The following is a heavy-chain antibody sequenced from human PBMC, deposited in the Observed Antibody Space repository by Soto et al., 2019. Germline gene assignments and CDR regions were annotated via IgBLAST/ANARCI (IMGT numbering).Heavy chain of an antibody. CDR1: GFTFSDYA. D-gene: IGHD6-13*01. Sequence: EVQLLESGGGLVQPGGSLRLYCAGSGFTFSDYAISWVRQAPGKGLEWVSAMSGRGGSVYYADSVKGRFTISRDNSKNTVYLQMSSLRGEDTAIYYCAKTFGSNWLLDYLGRGTLVTVSS. CDR2: MSGRGGSV. V-gene: IGHV3-23*01. CDR3: AKTFGSNWLLDY. J-gene: IGHJ4*02.